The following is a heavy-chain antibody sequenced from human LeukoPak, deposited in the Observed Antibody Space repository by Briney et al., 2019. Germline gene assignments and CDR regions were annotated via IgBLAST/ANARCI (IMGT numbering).Heavy chain of an antibody. CDR2: IKQDGSEK. J-gene: IGHJ4*02. CDR3: ARTYGDYPNYYFDY. D-gene: IGHD4-17*01. CDR1: GFTFSTYW. V-gene: IGHV3-7*05. Sequence: GGSLRLSCAASGFTFSTYWMSWVRQAPGKGLEWVANIKQDGSEKYYVDSVKGRFTISRDNAKNSLYLQMNSLRAEDTAVFYCARTYGDYPNYYFDYWGQGTLVTVSS.